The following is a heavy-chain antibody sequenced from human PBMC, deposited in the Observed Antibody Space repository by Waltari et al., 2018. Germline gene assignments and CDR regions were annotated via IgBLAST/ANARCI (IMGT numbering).Heavy chain of an antibody. D-gene: IGHD3-3*01. V-gene: IGHV2-5*01. Sequence: QINLKESGPTLVKPTQTLTLTCTFSGFSLTTSGVAVAWIRQPPGNALEWLALIYWNDDKCYNASLKSMLTITKDAFKNQVVLTMNNMDPVDTATYYFVHHTVNFGFDYGGQGTLVIVSS. CDR1: GFSLTTSGVA. J-gene: IGHJ4*02. CDR2: IYWNDDK. CDR3: VHHTVNFGFDY.